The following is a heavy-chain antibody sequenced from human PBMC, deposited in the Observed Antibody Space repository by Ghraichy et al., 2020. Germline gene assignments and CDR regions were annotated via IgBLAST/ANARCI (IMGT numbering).Heavy chain of an antibody. CDR2: IYYSGST. D-gene: IGHD3-10*01. J-gene: IGHJ6*02. Sequence: SETLSLTCTVSGGSISSSSYYWGWIRQPPGKGLEWIGSIYYSGSTYYNPSLKSRVTISVDTSKNQFSLKLSSVTAADTAVYYCARRIRANQRYYYYYYGMDVWGQGTTVTVSS. V-gene: IGHV4-39*01. CDR3: ARRIRANQRYYYYYYGMDV. CDR1: GGSISSSSYY.